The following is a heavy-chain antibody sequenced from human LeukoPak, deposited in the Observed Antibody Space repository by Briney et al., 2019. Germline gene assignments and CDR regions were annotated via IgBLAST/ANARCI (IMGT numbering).Heavy chain of an antibody. CDR3: AKALGDSSGI. D-gene: IGHD3-22*01. V-gene: IGHV3-23*01. Sequence: PGGSLRLSCAASGFTLSSYGMNWVRQAPGKGLEWVSGISVSGGGTYYADSVKGRFTVSRDNSKNTPSLQMNSLRVEDTAVYYCAKALGDSSGIWGQGTMVTVSS. CDR1: GFTLSSYG. CDR2: ISVSGGGT. J-gene: IGHJ3*02.